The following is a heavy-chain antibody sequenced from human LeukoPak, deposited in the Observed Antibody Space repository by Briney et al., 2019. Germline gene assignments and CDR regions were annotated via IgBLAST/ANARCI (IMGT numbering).Heavy chain of an antibody. D-gene: IGHD3-22*01. Sequence: PGDSLRLSCAASEFTVTSSYMSWVRHAPGKGLQWVSVIYPGGAIYYADSVKGRFIISRDNSKNTLSLQLNSLTADDTAVYYCVRGPRYYDDSGFHYGVFDIWGQGTVVTVSS. J-gene: IGHJ3*02. V-gene: IGHV3-53*01. CDR3: VRGPRYYDDSGFHYGVFDI. CDR2: IYPGGAI. CDR1: EFTVTSSY.